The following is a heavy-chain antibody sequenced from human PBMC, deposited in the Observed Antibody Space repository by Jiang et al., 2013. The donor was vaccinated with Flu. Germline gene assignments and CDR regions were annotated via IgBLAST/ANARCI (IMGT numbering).Heavy chain of an antibody. D-gene: IGHD6-19*01. J-gene: IGHJ4*02. CDR2: VYYSGST. CDR3: ARSIAVAGQRKYFDF. CDR1: GGSISTYY. Sequence: TLSLTCTVSGGSISTYYWSWIRQPPGKGLEWIGYVYYSGSTNYNPSLKSRVTISVDTSKNQFSLNLTSVTAADTALYFCARSIAVAGQRKYFDFWGQGTLVTVSS. V-gene: IGHV4-59*08.